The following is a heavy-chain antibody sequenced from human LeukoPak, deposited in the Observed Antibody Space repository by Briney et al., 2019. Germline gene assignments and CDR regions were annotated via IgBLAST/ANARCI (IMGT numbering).Heavy chain of an antibody. CDR1: GFTFTDYD. J-gene: IGHJ6*02. CDR3: VRIKTREHQYGMDV. D-gene: IGHD1-26*01. CDR2: FETVGNT. V-gene: IGHV3-13*01. Sequence: GGSLRPSCAASGFTFTDYDMHWVRQATGKGLEWVSAFETVGNTYYSGSVEGRFTISRDVVRNSLYLHMSSLRDEDTAVYYCVRIKTREHQYGMDVWGQGTTVTVSS.